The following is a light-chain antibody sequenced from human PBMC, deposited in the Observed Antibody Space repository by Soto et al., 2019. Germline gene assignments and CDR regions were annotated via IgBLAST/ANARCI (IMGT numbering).Light chain of an antibody. CDR1: QDIAGY. CDR3: QQLNSYPSIT. V-gene: IGKV1-9*01. J-gene: IGKJ5*01. CDR2: GAS. Sequence: DSQFTESPISLASYLLDIVTITCRASQDIAGYLAWYQHKPGRTPELLIHGASRLQSGVPSRFSGSGSGTDFTLTISSLQPEDFATYSCQQLNSYPSITFGQGTRLEIK.